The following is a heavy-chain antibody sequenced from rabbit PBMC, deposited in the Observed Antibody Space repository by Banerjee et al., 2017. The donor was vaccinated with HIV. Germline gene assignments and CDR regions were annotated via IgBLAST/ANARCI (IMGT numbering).Heavy chain of an antibody. CDR1: GFTLSSSYY. J-gene: IGHJ6*01. CDR2: IATGDGST. D-gene: IGHD2-1*01. V-gene: IGHV1S45*01. CDR3: ARQYIGDVANIDL. Sequence: QEQLEESGGDLVKPEGSLTLTCTASGFTLSSSYYMCWVRQAPGKGLEWIGCIATGDGSTYYASWAKGRFTITRSTSLSTVTLQLTSLTAADTATYFCARQYIGDVANIDLWGQGTLVTVS.